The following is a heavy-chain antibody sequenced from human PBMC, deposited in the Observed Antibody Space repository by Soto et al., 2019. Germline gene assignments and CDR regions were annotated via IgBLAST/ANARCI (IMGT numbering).Heavy chain of an antibody. D-gene: IGHD3-22*01. Sequence: GGSLRLSCAASGFTFSSYSMNWVRQAPGKGLEWVSSISSSSSYIYYADSVKGRFTISRDNAKNSLYLQMNSLRAEDTAVYYCARSGPSSGYKDSQAFDYWGQGNLVTVSS. CDR1: GFTFSSYS. J-gene: IGHJ4*02. CDR2: ISSSSSYI. CDR3: ARSGPSSGYKDSQAFDY. V-gene: IGHV3-21*01.